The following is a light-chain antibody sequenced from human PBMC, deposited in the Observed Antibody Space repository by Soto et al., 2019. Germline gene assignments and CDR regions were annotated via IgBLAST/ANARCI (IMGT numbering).Light chain of an antibody. V-gene: IGLV2-14*03. Sequence: QSALTQPASVSGSPGQSITISCIGTSSDVGGYNFVSWYQQHPGEAPKLIIFDVSHRPSGISTRFSGSKSGNTASLTISGLQAEDEADYYCSSYRIRSPPDYVFGTGTKLTVL. CDR1: SSDVGGYNF. CDR2: DVS. J-gene: IGLJ1*01. CDR3: SSYRIRSPPDYV.